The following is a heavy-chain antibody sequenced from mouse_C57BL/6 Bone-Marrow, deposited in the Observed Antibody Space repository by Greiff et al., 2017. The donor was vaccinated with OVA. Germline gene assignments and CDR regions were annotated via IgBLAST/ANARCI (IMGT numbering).Heavy chain of an antibody. J-gene: IGHJ1*03. CDR2: IDPETGGT. Sequence: QVQLQQSGAELVRPGASVTLSCKASGYTFPDYEMHWVKQTPVHGLEWIGAIDPETGGTAYNQKFKGKAILTADKSSSTAYMELRSLTSEVAAVYYCTRGIGGYFDVWGKGTTVTVSS. CDR3: TRGIGGYFDV. V-gene: IGHV1-15*01. CDR1: GYTFPDYE.